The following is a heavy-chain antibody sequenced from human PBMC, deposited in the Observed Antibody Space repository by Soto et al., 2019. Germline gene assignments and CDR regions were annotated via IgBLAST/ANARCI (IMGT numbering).Heavy chain of an antibody. D-gene: IGHD1-26*01. CDR3: AIGRRKNSGSNTWFDP. J-gene: IGHJ5*02. Sequence: XEALTLACAASGVTFSTYAMNWVGQAPGKGLEWISTISNTGGGTFYADSVKGRFTISRDNSNNTVYLQMHSLRAEDTAVYFCAIGRRKNSGSNTWFDPCGRRTLVTVSS. CDR2: ISNTGGGT. V-gene: IGHV3-23*01. CDR1: GVTFSTYA.